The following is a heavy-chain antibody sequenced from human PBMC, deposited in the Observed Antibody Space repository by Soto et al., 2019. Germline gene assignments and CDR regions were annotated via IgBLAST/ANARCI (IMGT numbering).Heavy chain of an antibody. CDR3: ARTNAYYYYGMDV. D-gene: IGHD1-1*01. J-gene: IGHJ6*02. Sequence: PGESLKISCKGSGYSFTSYWIFWVRQMPVKGLEFMGIIYPFYSDTRYSPSFQGHVTISSYNSISTSYLQLFSLKAPYTPLYYCARTNAYYYYGMDVWGQGTTVTVSS. CDR1: GYSFTSYW. CDR2: IYPFYSDT. V-gene: IGHV5-51*01.